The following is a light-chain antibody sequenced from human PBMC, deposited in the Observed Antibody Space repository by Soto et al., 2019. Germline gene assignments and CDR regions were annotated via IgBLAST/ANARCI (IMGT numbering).Light chain of an antibody. V-gene: IGKV1-27*01. J-gene: IGKJ3*01. CDR3: QQYNSAPSFT. CDR2: AAS. CDR1: QGISNY. Sequence: DIQMTQSPSSLSASVGDRVTITCRASQGISNYLAWYQQKPGKVPKLLIYAASTLQSGGPSRFSGSGSGTDFTLTISSLQPEDVATYYCQQYNSAPSFTFGPGTKVDIK.